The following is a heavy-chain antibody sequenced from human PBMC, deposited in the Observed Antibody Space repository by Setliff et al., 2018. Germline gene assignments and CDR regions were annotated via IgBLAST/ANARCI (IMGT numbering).Heavy chain of an antibody. D-gene: IGHD3-3*01. Sequence: SETLSLTCTDSGDSISGAKYYWSWIRQSAGKGLECIGRIYTDGSTKYNPSLNSRVALSIDTSKNQFSLRLSSVTAADTAVYFCARVTGFLYMDVWGKGTTVTVSS. J-gene: IGHJ6*03. CDR2: IYTDGST. V-gene: IGHV4-61*02. CDR1: GDSISGAKYY. CDR3: ARVTGFLYMDV.